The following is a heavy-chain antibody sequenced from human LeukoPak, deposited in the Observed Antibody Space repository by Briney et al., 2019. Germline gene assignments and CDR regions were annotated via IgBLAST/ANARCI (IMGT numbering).Heavy chain of an antibody. CDR3: ARARYYYDSSVGPGYFDY. CDR2: INHSGST. J-gene: IGHJ4*02. D-gene: IGHD3-22*01. CDR1: GGSFSGYY. Sequence: SETLSLTCAVYGGSFSGYYWSWIRQPPGKGLEWIGEINHSGSTNYKPSLKSRVTISVDTSKNQFSLKLSSVTAADTAVYYCARARYYYDSSVGPGYFDYWGQGTLVTVSS. V-gene: IGHV4-34*01.